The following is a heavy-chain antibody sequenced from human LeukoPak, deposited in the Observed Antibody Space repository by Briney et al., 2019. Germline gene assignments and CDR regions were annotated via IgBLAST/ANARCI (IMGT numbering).Heavy chain of an antibody. Sequence: PSETLSLTCAVYGGSFSNYYWSWIRQPPGKGLEWFGEINDSGRTNYNPSLMSRVTVSVDTSKKQFSLRLTSVTATDTAVYYCARRWNYGRNYYIDVWGKGATVSVSS. J-gene: IGHJ6*03. V-gene: IGHV4-34*01. CDR1: GGSFSNYY. CDR3: ARRWNYGRNYYIDV. CDR2: INDSGRT. D-gene: IGHD1-7*01.